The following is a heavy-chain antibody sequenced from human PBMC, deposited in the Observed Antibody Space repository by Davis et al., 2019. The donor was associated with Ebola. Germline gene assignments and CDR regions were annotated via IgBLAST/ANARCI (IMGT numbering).Heavy chain of an antibody. V-gene: IGHV3-48*02. J-gene: IGHJ4*02. CDR3: ARINIVATIYSDY. Sequence: FTFSRDNAKNSLYLQMNSLRDEDTAVYYCARINIVATIYSDYWGQGTLVTVSS. D-gene: IGHD5-12*01.